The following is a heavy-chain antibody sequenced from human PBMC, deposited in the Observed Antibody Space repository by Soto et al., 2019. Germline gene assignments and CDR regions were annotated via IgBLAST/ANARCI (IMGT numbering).Heavy chain of an antibody. V-gene: IGHV3-23*01. Sequence: EVQLLESGGGLVQPGGSLRLSCAASGFTFSSYAMSWVRQAPGKGLEWVSAISGSGGSTYYAASVKGRFTISRDNSKNTLYLQMNSLRAEDTAVYYCAKLDYYGSHFDYWGQGTLVTVSS. J-gene: IGHJ4*02. CDR2: ISGSGGST. CDR1: GFTFSSYA. D-gene: IGHD3-10*01. CDR3: AKLDYYGSHFDY.